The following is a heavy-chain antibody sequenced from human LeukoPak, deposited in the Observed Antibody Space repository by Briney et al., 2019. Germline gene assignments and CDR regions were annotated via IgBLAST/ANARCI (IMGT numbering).Heavy chain of an antibody. V-gene: IGHV4-34*01. J-gene: IGHJ4*02. CDR3: ARARTGDRSAVFDY. CDR1: GGPFSGYY. CDR2: INHNGYT. D-gene: IGHD7-27*01. Sequence: PSETLSLTCAVYGGPFSGYYWNWIRQPPGKGLEWIGEINHNGYTNYNPSLESRVTISVDTSKNQFSLKVYSLTAADTAVYFCARARTGDRSAVFDYWGQEILVTVSS.